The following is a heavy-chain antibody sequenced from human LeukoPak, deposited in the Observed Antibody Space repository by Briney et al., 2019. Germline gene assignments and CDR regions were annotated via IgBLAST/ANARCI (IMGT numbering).Heavy chain of an antibody. CDR2: IKQDGSEA. Sequence: GGSLRLSCATSGFTFKNHWMNWVRQAPGTGLELVANIKQDGSEAKYVDSVKGRFTISRDNAQNPVSLQLNSLRAEDTAVYFCARTRDSDSDSSYRVFDLWGQGTLVTVSS. V-gene: IGHV3-7*03. J-gene: IGHJ4*02. D-gene: IGHD3-10*01. CDR3: ARTRDSDSDSSYRVFDL. CDR1: GFTFKNHW.